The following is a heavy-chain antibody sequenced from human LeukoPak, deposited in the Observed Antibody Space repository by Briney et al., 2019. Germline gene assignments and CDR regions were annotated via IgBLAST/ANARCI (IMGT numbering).Heavy chain of an antibody. CDR2: IYYSGST. Sequence: SETLSLTCTVSGGSISSYYWSWIRQPPGKGLEWIGYIYYSGSTKYNPSLKSRVTISVDTSKNQLSLRLTSVAAADTAVYYCARHSGSRSAFDSWGQGTLVTVSS. CDR3: ARHSGSRSAFDS. D-gene: IGHD1-26*01. J-gene: IGHJ4*02. V-gene: IGHV4-59*08. CDR1: GGSISSYY.